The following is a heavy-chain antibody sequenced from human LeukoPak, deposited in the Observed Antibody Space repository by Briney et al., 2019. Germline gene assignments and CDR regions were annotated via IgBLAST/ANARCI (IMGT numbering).Heavy chain of an antibody. CDR1: GYSFTANY. D-gene: IGHD6-13*01. J-gene: IGHJ4*02. CDR2: LNPNSGGA. V-gene: IGHV1-2*02. Sequence: TSVMVSCKASGYSFTANYFHWVRQAPGQGLEWMGWLNPNSGGAKYAQRFQGRVTMTRDTSISTVYMELSSLRSDDTAVYYCARGFGSSWFDYWGQGTLVTVSS. CDR3: ARGFGSSWFDY.